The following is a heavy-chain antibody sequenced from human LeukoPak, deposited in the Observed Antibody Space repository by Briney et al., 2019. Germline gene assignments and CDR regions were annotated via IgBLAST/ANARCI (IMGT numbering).Heavy chain of an antibody. CDR3: ARAGSGYSFDY. V-gene: IGHV4-59*01. J-gene: IGHJ4*02. CDR1: GGSISSYY. CDR2: IYNTGST. Sequence: PSETLSLTCTVPGGSISSYYWSWIRQPPEEELEWIGYIYNTGSTNYNPSLKSRFTISVDTSKNQFSLKLSSVTAADTAVYYCARAGSGYSFDYWGQGTLVTVSS. D-gene: IGHD3-3*01.